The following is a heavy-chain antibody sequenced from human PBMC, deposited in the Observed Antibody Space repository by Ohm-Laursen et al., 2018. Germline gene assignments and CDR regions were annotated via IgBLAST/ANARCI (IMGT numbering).Heavy chain of an antibody. Sequence: SQTLSLTCTVSGASFSSYYWSWIRQSAGKGLEWIGRIYSSGSTNYNPSLKSRVTMSIDTSKNQFSLRLSSVTAADTAVYYCAGGGSRTSTSFDFDYWGQGTLVTVSS. J-gene: IGHJ4*02. V-gene: IGHV4-4*07. CDR1: GASFSSYY. CDR2: IYSSGST. D-gene: IGHD2-2*01. CDR3: AGGGSRTSTSFDFDY.